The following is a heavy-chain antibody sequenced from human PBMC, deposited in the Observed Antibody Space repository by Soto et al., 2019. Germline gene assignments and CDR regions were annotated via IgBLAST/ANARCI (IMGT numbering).Heavy chain of an antibody. CDR1: GFTFSDHY. CDR2: TRNKANSYTT. D-gene: IGHD3-9*01. V-gene: IGHV3-72*01. J-gene: IGHJ6*02. CDR3: AREIKYYDILTGYYPYYGMDV. Sequence: GGSLKLSCAASGFTFSDHYMDWVRQAPGKGLEWVGRTRNKANSYTTEYAASVKGRVTISRDDSKNSLYLQMNSLKTEDTAVYYCAREIKYYDILTGYYPYYGMDVWGQGTTVTVSS.